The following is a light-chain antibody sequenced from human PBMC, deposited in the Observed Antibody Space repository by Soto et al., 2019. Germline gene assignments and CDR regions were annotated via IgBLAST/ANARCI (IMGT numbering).Light chain of an antibody. CDR2: GAS. V-gene: IGKV3D-20*02. J-gene: IGKJ4*01. CDR3: QHRSNWLA. Sequence: EIVMTQSPATLSVSPGERATLSCRASQNVRSSYIAWYQQRPGQTPSLLIYGASTRATGIPDRFSGSGSGTHFTLTITSLEPEDFAVYYCQHRSNWLAFGGGTKVDIK. CDR1: QNVRSSY.